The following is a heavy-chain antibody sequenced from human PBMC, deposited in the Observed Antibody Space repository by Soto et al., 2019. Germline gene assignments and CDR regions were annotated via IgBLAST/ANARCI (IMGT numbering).Heavy chain of an antibody. CDR3: ARDTETLGPRANDALDI. D-gene: IGHD3-3*02. CDR2: INVGSGNT. CDR1: GDTFSAYT. V-gene: IGHV1-3*01. Sequence: ASVKVSCKAAGDTFSAYTMNWVRQAPGQSLEWMGWINVGSGNTRYSQNFQGRVSITRDTSASTVYMELTGLKSEDTAMYYCARDTETLGPRANDALDIWGQGTMVTVSS. J-gene: IGHJ3*02.